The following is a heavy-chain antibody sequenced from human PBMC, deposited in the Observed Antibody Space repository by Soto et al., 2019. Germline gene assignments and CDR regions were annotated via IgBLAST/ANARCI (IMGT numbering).Heavy chain of an antibody. J-gene: IGHJ3*02. CDR1: GYTFTSYG. V-gene: IGHV1-18*01. CDR2: ISAYNGNT. Sequence: QVQLVQSGAEVKKPGASVKVSCKASGYTFTSYGISWVRQAPGQGLEWMVWISAYNGNTNYAQKLQGRVTMTTDTSTSTAYMELRSLRSDDTAVYYCARDPRFGGFGPNDAFDIWGQGTMVTVSS. D-gene: IGHD3-10*01. CDR3: ARDPRFGGFGPNDAFDI.